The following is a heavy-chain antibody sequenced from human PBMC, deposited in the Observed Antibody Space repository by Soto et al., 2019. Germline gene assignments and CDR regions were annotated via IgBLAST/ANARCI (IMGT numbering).Heavy chain of an antibody. D-gene: IGHD7-27*01. CDR3: ARGPSGDKVDC. CDR2: IYNGGTT. J-gene: IGHJ4*02. V-gene: IGHV4-30-4*01. Sequence: QVQLQESGPGLVKPSQTLSLTCTVSGGSISSVNSCWRWIRQPPDKGLEWIGHIYNGGTTYNIPSLSSRVTISVDTSKNQFSLQLSSVSAADTAVYYCARGPSGDKVDCWGRGNLVSVSS. CDR1: GGSISSVNSC.